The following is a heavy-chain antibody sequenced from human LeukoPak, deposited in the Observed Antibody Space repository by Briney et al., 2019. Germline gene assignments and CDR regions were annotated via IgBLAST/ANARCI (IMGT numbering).Heavy chain of an antibody. J-gene: IGHJ4*02. Sequence: GGSLRLSCAASGFTFSSYSMNWVRQGPGKGLEWVSYISSSSSTIHYADSVKGRFTISRDNAKNSLYLQMNSLRAEDTAVYYCARDQYCGGDCYWDLDYWGQGTLVTVSS. CDR3: ARDQYCGGDCYWDLDY. V-gene: IGHV3-48*04. D-gene: IGHD2-21*02. CDR1: GFTFSSYS. CDR2: ISSSSSTI.